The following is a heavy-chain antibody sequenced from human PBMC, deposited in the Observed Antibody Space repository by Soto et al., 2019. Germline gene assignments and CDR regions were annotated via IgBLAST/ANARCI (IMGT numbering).Heavy chain of an antibody. D-gene: IGHD3-16*01. CDR2: IIPILGIA. Sequence: QVQLVQSGAEVKKPGSSVKVSCKASGGTFSSYTISWVRQDPGQGLEWMGRIIPILGIANYAQKFQGRVTITADKSTSTAYMELSSLISEDTAGYYCARDMGLGAWTRYYYGMDVWGQGTTVTVSS. V-gene: IGHV1-69*08. CDR3: ARDMGLGAWTRYYYGMDV. J-gene: IGHJ6*02. CDR1: GGTFSSYT.